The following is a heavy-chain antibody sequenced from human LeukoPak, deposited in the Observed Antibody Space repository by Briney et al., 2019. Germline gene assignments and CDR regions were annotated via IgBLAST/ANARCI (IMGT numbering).Heavy chain of an antibody. CDR3: AEVESSYCRI. D-gene: IGHD3-10*01. V-gene: IGHV3-23*01. J-gene: IGHJ4*01. CDR1: GFTFRGYA. CDR2: IVGGGYTT. Sequence: GSLRLSCAASGFTFRGYAMNWVRQDPGKGLEWVSSIVGGGYTTYYSVSAGGRFSISRDNSTNSLYLQMSSLRAEDTAIYYCAEVESSYCRIWGQGTLVTVSS.